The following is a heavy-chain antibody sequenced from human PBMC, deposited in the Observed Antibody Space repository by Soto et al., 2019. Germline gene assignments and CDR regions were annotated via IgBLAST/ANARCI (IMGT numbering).Heavy chain of an antibody. D-gene: IGHD4-17*01. CDR3: ARVYGGNLLDY. J-gene: IGHJ4*02. CDR1: GVSISSGGYS. CDR2: IFHSGST. Sequence: TLCLTCAVSGVSISSGGYSWICTRRLPGKCRVWIGDIFHSGSTSYNPSLKSRCTIAVNRSKNQFSLKLSSVTAADSAVYYCARVYGGNLLDYWGQGTLVTVSS. V-gene: IGHV4-30-2*01.